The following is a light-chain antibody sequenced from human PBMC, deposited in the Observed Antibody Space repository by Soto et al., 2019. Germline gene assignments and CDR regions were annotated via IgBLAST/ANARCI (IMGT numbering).Light chain of an antibody. J-gene: IGLJ2*01. CDR2: EGS. Sequence: QSALTQPASVSGSPGQSITISCSGTSSDVGSYNLVSWYQRHPGKAPKLIIYEGSKRPSGVYNRFSGSKSGNTASLTISGLQAEDEADYYCCSYARGNTFIFGVGTKLTVL. CDR3: CSYARGNTFI. V-gene: IGLV2-23*01. CDR1: SSDVGSYNL.